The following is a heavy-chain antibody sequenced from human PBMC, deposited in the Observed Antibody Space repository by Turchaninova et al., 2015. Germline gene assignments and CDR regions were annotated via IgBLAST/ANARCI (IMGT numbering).Heavy chain of an antibody. D-gene: IGHD3-10*01. V-gene: IGHV7-4-1*02. J-gene: IGHJ4*02. CDR1: GYTFADYP. CDR2: INTITGNP. Sequence: QVLLVPPDSELEKPGASGRLSCKTYGYTFADYPINWVRQAPGQGLEWMGWINTITGNPTYAQGFRGRFVFSLDTSASTAYLQISGLKDEDTAVYYCALLYGSGQSIRFDSWGQGTLVTVSS. CDR3: ALLYGSGQSIRFDS.